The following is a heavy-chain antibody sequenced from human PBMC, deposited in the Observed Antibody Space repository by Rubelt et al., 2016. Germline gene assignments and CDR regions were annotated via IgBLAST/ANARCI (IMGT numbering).Heavy chain of an antibody. CDR2: IWYNGSDK. Sequence: GQLLESGGGLVQPGGSLKLSCAASGFFFKSTGMHWVRQAPGKGLEWVAVIWYNGSDKYYAKSVKNRFIISRDNSNNTLYLQMNNLRVEDTAVYYCAGESAMITNPRGFDPWGQGTLVTVSS. V-gene: IGHV3-33*01. D-gene: IGHD3-16*01. J-gene: IGHJ5*02. CDR1: GFFFKSTG. CDR3: AGESAMITNPRGFDP.